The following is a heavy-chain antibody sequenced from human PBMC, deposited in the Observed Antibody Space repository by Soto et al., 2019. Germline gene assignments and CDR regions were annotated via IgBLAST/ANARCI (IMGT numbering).Heavy chain of an antibody. Sequence: QVQLVESGGGVVQPGRSLRLSCAASGFTFSSYAMHWVRQAPGKGLEWVAVISYDGSNKYYADSVKGRFTISRDNSKNTLYLQMNSLIAEDTAVYYCARVLLIEGGIRPLDYWGQGTLVTVSS. V-gene: IGHV3-30-3*01. D-gene: IGHD1-26*01. CDR1: GFTFSSYA. CDR2: ISYDGSNK. J-gene: IGHJ4*02. CDR3: ARVLLIEGGIRPLDY.